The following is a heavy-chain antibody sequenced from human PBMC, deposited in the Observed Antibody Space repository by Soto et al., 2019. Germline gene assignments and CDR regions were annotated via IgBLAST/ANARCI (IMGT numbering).Heavy chain of an antibody. V-gene: IGHV3-30*18. J-gene: IGHJ4*02. CDR1: GFTCSSYG. CDR3: ANLPGHSSGWGGDY. CDR2: ISYDGSNK. D-gene: IGHD6-19*01. Sequence: QVQLVESGGGVVQPGRSLRLSCAASGFTCSSYGMHWVRQAPGKGLEWVAVISYDGSNKYYADSVKGRFTISRDNSKNTLYLQMNSLRAEDTDVYYCANLPGHSSGWGGDYWGQGTLVTVSS.